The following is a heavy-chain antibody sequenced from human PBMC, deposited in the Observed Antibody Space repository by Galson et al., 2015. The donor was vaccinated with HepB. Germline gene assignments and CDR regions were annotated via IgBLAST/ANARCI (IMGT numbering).Heavy chain of an antibody. CDR2: INGDESTT. CDR3: ATGVPHDYVWGTFVVH. CDR1: GFTFNNYW. J-gene: IGHJ4*02. Sequence: SLRLSCAASGFTFNNYWMHWVRHAPGKGLVWVSRINGDESTTHYADSVKGRFTISRDNAKNTLYLQMNSLRAEDTAVYYCATGVPHDYVWGTFVVHWGQGTLVTVSS. D-gene: IGHD3-16*01. V-gene: IGHV3-74*01.